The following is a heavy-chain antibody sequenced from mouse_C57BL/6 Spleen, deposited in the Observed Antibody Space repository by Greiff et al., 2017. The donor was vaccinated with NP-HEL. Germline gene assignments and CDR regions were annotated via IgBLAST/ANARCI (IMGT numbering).Heavy chain of an antibody. CDR2: INSDGSST. V-gene: IGHV5-16*01. CDR3: AREGGIYYGNWRDAMDY. D-gene: IGHD2-1*01. J-gene: IGHJ4*01. CDR1: GFTFSDYY. Sequence: EVKVVESEGGLVQPGSSMKLSCTASGFTFSDYYMAWVRQVPEKGLEWVANINSDGSSTYYLDSLKSRFIISRDNAKNILYLQMSSLKSEDTATYYCAREGGIYYGNWRDAMDYWGQGTSVTVSS.